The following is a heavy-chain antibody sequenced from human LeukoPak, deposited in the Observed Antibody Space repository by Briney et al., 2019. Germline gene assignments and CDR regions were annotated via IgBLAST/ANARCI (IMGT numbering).Heavy chain of an antibody. V-gene: IGHV3-23*01. CDR1: GFTFSSYA. CDR3: AKASHYYDSSGTAGY. Sequence: GGSLRLSCAASGFTFSSYAMSWVRQAPGKGLEWVSAISGSGGSTYYADSVKGRFTISRDNSKNTLCLQMNSLRAEDTAVYYCAKASHYYDSSGTAGYWGQGTLVTVSS. D-gene: IGHD3-22*01. J-gene: IGHJ4*02. CDR2: ISGSGGST.